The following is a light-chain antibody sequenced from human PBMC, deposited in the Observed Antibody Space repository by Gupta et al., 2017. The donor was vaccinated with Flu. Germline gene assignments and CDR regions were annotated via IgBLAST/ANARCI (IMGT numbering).Light chain of an antibody. CDR3: QQYDNLPRT. V-gene: IGKV1-33*01. Sequence: DIQMTQSPSSLSASVGDRVTITCHASQDISKYLNWYQQKPGKAPNLLIYAASNLETGVPSRFSGSGSGTHFTFTINTLQPEDTATYYFQQYDNLPRTFGPGTRVEIK. CDR1: QDISKY. J-gene: IGKJ3*01. CDR2: AAS.